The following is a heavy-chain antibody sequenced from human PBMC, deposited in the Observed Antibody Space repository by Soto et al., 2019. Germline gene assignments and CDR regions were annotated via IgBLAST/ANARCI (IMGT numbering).Heavy chain of an antibody. D-gene: IGHD3-3*01. CDR3: ARDDSFDC. V-gene: IGHV1-18*01. J-gene: IGHJ4*02. Sequence: QVQLVQSGAEVKKPGASVKVSCKASGYTFTNYGIGWVRQAPGQGLEWMGWISVSNDNVKYAQKFQGRVTMTTDTSTSTAYMELRSLRCDDTAVYYCARDDSFDCWGQGTLVTVSS. CDR1: GYTFTNYG. CDR2: ISVSNDNV.